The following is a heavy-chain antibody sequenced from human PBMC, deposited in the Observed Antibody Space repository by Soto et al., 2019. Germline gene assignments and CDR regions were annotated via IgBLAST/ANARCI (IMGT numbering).Heavy chain of an antibody. V-gene: IGHV4-59*08. J-gene: IGHJ2*01. CDR3: ASNTLRRQQFWSGPFPRHWYFDL. Sequence: SETLCLTCTVAGGTISSYCWRWIRQPPGKGLEWIGYIYYSGSTNYNPSLKSRVTISVDTSKSQSSLKLSSVTAADTAVYYCASNTLRRQQFWSGPFPRHWYFDLWGRGTLVTVSS. CDR2: IYYSGST. D-gene: IGHD3-3*01. CDR1: GGTISSYC.